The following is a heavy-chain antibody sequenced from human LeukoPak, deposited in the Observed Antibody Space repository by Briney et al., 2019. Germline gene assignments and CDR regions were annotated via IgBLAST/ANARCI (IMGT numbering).Heavy chain of an antibody. V-gene: IGHV1-18*01. CDR2: ISGHSGNT. CDR1: GYTFASYG. CDR3: VRGSADTPMAPIFY. Sequence: ASVTVSCTASGYTFASYGITWVRQAPGQGLEWMGWISGHSGNTNYVQNLQGRVTMTTDTSTSTAYVELRSLRSDDTAVYYCVRGSADTPMAPIFYWGQGTLVAVSS. J-gene: IGHJ4*02. D-gene: IGHD5-18*01.